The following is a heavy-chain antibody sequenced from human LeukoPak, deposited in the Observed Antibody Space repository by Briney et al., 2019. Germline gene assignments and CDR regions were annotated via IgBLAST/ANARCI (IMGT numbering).Heavy chain of an antibody. CDR1: GGSISSSNYY. D-gene: IGHD6-13*01. V-gene: IGHV4-39*01. Sequence: SETLSLTCTVSGGSISSSNYYCAWIRQPPGKGLEWIGSISYSGSTSYNPSLRSRVTISVDTSKNQFSLKLNSVTAAETAIYYCVSENSDSSSDYWGRGTLVTVSS. CDR3: VSENSDSSSDY. CDR2: ISYSGST. J-gene: IGHJ4*02.